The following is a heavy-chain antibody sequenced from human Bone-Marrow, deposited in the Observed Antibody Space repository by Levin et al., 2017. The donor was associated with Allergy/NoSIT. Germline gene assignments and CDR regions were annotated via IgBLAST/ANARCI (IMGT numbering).Heavy chain of an antibody. J-gene: IGHJ4*02. CDR3: AKRWGSGQFDY. Sequence: PGESLKISCAASGFTFSNHDMHWVRQAPGKGLEWVAVISNDGNNKYYEDSVKGRFTISRDNSKNTLYLQMDSLRVEDTAVYYCAKRWGSGQFDYWGQGSLVTVSS. CDR1: GFTFSNHD. CDR2: ISNDGNNK. D-gene: IGHD6-19*01. V-gene: IGHV3-30*18.